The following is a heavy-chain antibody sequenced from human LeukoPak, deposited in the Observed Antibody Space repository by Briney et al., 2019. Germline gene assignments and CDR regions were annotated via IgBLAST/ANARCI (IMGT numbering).Heavy chain of an antibody. CDR3: ARARGYYDYNDY. CDR2: ISYDGSNK. V-gene: IGHV3-30*01. Sequence: GRCLRLPCAPSGFTLSSYAMDWVRHAPGKGIEWVAVISYDGSNKYYADSVKGRFTISRDNSKNTLYLQMNSLRAEDTAVYYCARARGYYDYNDYWGQGTLVTVSS. D-gene: IGHD3-22*01. CDR1: GFTLSSYA. J-gene: IGHJ4*02.